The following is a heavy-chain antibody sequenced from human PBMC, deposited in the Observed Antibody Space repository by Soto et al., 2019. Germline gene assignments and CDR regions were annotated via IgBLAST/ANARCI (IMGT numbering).Heavy chain of an antibody. Sequence: PGGSLRLSCAASGFTFSSYAMHWVRQAPGKGLEWVAVISYDGSNKYYADSVKGRFTVSRDDSKSTLYLQMSGLRVDDTALYYCAKDAVAYNGEWDWFVLWGQGTLVTVSS. J-gene: IGHJ5*02. CDR1: GFTFSSYA. D-gene: IGHD3-10*01. CDR3: AKDAVAYNGEWDWFVL. V-gene: IGHV3-30-3*01. CDR2: ISYDGSNK.